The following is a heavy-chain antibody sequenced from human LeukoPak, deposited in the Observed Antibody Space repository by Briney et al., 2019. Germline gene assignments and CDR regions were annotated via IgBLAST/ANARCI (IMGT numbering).Heavy chain of an antibody. CDR1: GYTFTGYY. CDR2: INPNSGGT. D-gene: IGHD5-12*01. Sequence: ASVKVSCKASGYTFTGYYIHWVRQAPGQGLEWMGWINPNSGGTNYAQKFRGRVTMTRDTSISTAYMELSRLRSDDTAVYYCAYPGARGYSAVYWGQGTLVTVSS. J-gene: IGHJ4*02. CDR3: AYPGARGYSAVY. V-gene: IGHV1-2*02.